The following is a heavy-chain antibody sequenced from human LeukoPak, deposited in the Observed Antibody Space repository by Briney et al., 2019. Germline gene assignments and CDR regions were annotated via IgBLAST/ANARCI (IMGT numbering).Heavy chain of an antibody. CDR1: GFTFSSYR. D-gene: IGHD3/OR15-3a*01. CDR3: ARDGPQGYYFDY. V-gene: IGHV3-21*01. Sequence: PGGSLRLSCAASGFTFSSYRMNWVRQAPGKGLEWVSSISSSSSYIYYADSVKGRFTVSRDNAKNSLYLQMNSLRAEDTAVYYCARDGPQGYYFDYWGQGTLVTVSS. J-gene: IGHJ4*02. CDR2: ISSSSSYI.